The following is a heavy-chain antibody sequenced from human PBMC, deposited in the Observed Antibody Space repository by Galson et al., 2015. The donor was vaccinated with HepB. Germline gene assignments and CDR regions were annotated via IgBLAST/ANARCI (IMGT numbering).Heavy chain of an antibody. J-gene: IGHJ4*02. CDR1: GGSISSYY. V-gene: IGHV4-59*01. CDR3: ARVPTHYYDSSGYYDIRRVFDY. CDR2: IYYSGST. D-gene: IGHD3-22*01. Sequence: ETLSLTCTVSGGSISSYYWSWIRQPPGKGLEWIGYIYYSGSTNYNPSLKSRVTISVDTSKNQFSLKLSSVTAADTAVYYCARVPTHYYDSSGYYDIRRVFDYWGQGTLVTVSS.